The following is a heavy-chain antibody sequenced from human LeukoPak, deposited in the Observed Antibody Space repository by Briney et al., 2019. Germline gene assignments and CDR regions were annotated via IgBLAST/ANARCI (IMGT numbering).Heavy chain of an antibody. Sequence: GGSLRLSCAASGFTFNNYAMSWVRQAPGKGLECGSVISGSGGSTYYADSVQGRFTISRDISKNTLYLQMNTLRAEDTAVYYCAKGDTAMVTPYYCDYWGQGTLVTVSS. CDR3: AKGDTAMVTPYYCDY. CDR1: GFTFNNYA. V-gene: IGHV3-23*01. D-gene: IGHD5-18*01. CDR2: ISGSGGST. J-gene: IGHJ4*02.